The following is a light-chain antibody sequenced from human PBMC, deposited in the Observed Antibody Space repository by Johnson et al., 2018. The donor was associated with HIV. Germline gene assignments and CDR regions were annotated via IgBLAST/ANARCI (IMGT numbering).Light chain of an antibody. CDR2: ENN. CDR1: SSNIGNNY. CDR3: GTWDNSLSAGV. Sequence: QSVLTQPPSVSAAPGQKVTISCYGSSSNIGNNYVSWYQQLPGTAPKPLIYENNKRPSVIPDRFSGSKSGTSATLGITGLQTGDEADYYCGTWDNSLSAGVFGTGTKVTVL. V-gene: IGLV1-51*02. J-gene: IGLJ1*01.